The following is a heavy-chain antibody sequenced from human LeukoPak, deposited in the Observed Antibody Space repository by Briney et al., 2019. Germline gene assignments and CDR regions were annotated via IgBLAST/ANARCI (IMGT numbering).Heavy chain of an antibody. D-gene: IGHD3-10*01. CDR3: AKEGYYGSGSYSYYYYYYYMDV. V-gene: IGHV3-23*01. Sequence: GGSLRLSCAASGFTLSSYAMSWVRQAPGKGLEWVSAISVSGNTYHADSVKGRFTISRDSSKNTLYLQMNRLRAEDAAVYYCAKEGYYGSGSYSYYYYYYYMDVWGKGTTVTISS. CDR1: GFTLSSYA. J-gene: IGHJ6*03. CDR2: ISVSGNT.